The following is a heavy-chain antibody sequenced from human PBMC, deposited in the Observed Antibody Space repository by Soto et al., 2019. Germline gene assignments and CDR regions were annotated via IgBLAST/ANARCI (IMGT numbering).Heavy chain of an antibody. V-gene: IGHV4-30-2*01. Sequence: PSETLSLTCAVSGESISSSHYAWSWIRQPPGKGLEWIGYIYKTSTTYYNPTLKSRVTISLDGSKNQISLKLSSVTAADTAMYYCARDYYDSSGYPGIWGQGTMVTVSS. CDR1: GESISSSHYA. CDR2: IYKTSTT. J-gene: IGHJ3*02. CDR3: ARDYYDSSGYPGI. D-gene: IGHD3-22*01.